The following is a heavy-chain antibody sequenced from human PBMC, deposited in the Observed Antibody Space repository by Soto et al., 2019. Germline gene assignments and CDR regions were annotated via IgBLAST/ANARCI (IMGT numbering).Heavy chain of an antibody. Sequence: SPWRLSCSAVGFTFSSYGMHWVRQAPGKGLEWVAVIWYDGSNKYYADSVKGRFTISRDNSKNTLYLQMNSLRAEDTAVYYCARDGGAARPFDYRGKGTLVTVSS. J-gene: IGHJ4*02. CDR3: ARDGGAARPFDY. V-gene: IGHV3-33*01. CDR1: GFTFSSYG. D-gene: IGHD6-6*01. CDR2: IWYDGSNK.